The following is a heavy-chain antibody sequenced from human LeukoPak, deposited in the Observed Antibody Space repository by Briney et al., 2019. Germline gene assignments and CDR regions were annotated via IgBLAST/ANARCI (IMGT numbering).Heavy chain of an antibody. CDR1: GGSISDYY. CDR2: IHYSGST. Sequence: SETLSLTCTVSGGSISDYYWSWIRQPPGKGLEWIGYIHYSGSTNYNPFLKGRVTISVDTSKRQFSLNLTSVTAADTAVYYCARDLGYYGPRYGMDVWGQGTTVTVSS. CDR3: ARDLGYYGPRYGMDV. D-gene: IGHD3-10*01. J-gene: IGHJ6*02. V-gene: IGHV4-59*01.